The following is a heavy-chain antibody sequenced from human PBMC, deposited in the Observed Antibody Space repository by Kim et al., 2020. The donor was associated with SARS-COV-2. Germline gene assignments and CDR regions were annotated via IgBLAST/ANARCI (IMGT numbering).Heavy chain of an antibody. D-gene: IGHD2-15*01. CDR1: GFTFSSYA. Sequence: GGSLRLSCAASGFTFSSYAMSWVRQAPGKGLEWVSAISGSGGSTYYADSVKGRFTISRDNSKNTLYLQMNSLRAEDTAVYYCAKDPPGGRSLDLLYGYFDYWGQGTLVTVSS. V-gene: IGHV3-23*01. J-gene: IGHJ4*02. CDR2: ISGSGGST. CDR3: AKDPPGGRSLDLLYGYFDY.